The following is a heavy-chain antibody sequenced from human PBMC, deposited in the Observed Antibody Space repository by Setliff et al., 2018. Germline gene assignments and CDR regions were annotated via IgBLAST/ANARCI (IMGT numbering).Heavy chain of an antibody. J-gene: IGHJ4*02. CDR1: GGSLSSGPYY. CDR2: IYTSGTT. CDR3: ARGRLLYVGDSHYFDN. Sequence: PSETLSLTCTVSGGSLSSGPYYWTWVRQPAGKGLEWIGHIYTSGTTNYSPSLRSRVTISADTSKNQFSLQLNSVTATDTAVYYCARGRLLYVGDSHYFDNWGQGTLVTVSS. D-gene: IGHD4-17*01. V-gene: IGHV4-61*09.